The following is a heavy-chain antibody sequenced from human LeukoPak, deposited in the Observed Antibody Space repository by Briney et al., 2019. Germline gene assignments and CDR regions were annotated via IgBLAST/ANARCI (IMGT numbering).Heavy chain of an antibody. CDR2: IYFSGST. J-gene: IGHJ4*02. V-gene: IGHV4-39*05. Sequence: SETPSLTCTVSGGSISSSGYYWGWIRQPPGKGLEWIGSIYFSGSTYYNPSLRSRVTISVDTSKNQFSLKVSSVTAADTAVYYCAPFPHDYGDIDYWGQGALVTVSS. CDR1: GGSISSSGYY. CDR3: APFPHDYGDIDY. D-gene: IGHD4-17*01.